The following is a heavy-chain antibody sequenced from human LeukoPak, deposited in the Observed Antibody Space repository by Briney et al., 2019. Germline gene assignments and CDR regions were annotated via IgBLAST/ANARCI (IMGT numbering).Heavy chain of an antibody. CDR3: ARGFPYYYGMDA. Sequence: SETLSLTCTVSGGSISSGGYYWSWIRQHPGKGLEWIGYIYYSGSTYYNPSLKSRVTISVDTSKNQFSLKLSSVTAADTAVYYCARGFPYYYGMDAWGQGTTVTVSS. CDR2: IYYSGST. J-gene: IGHJ6*02. CDR1: GGSISSGGYY. V-gene: IGHV4-31*03.